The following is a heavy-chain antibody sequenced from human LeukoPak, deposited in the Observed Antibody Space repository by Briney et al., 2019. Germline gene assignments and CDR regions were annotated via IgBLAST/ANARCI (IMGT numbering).Heavy chain of an antibody. V-gene: IGHV3-48*03. CDR2: ISSSGSTI. CDR1: GFTFSSYE. D-gene: IGHD3-9*01. CDR3: ARVNYDILTGYYTGGNDY. Sequence: PGGSLRLSCAASGFTFSSYEMNWVRQAPGKGLEWVSYISSSGSTIYYADSVKGRFTISRDNAKNSLYLQMNSLRAEDTAVYYCARVNYDILTGYYTGGNDYWGQGTLVTVSS. J-gene: IGHJ4*02.